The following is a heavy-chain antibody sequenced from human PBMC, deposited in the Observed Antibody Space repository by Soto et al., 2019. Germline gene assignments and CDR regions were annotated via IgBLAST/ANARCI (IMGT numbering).Heavy chain of an antibody. J-gene: IGHJ6*02. CDR3: ARHLGGDILTGYYYYGMDV. V-gene: IGHV4-39*01. Sequence: SETLSLTCTVPGGSISSSSYYWGWIRQPPGKGLEWIGSIYYSGSTYYNPSLKSRVTISVDTSKNQFSLKLSSVTAADTAVYYCARHLGGDILTGYYYYGMDVWGQGTTVTVSS. CDR1: GGSISSSSYY. D-gene: IGHD3-9*01. CDR2: IYYSGST.